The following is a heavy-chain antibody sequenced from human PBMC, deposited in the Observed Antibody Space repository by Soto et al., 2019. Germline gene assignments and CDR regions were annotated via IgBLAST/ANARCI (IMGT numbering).Heavy chain of an antibody. CDR1: GVSFNSYF. CDR2: ATRYGRS. CDR3: WTSGRRLPYSFDF. V-gene: IGHV4-34*01. J-gene: IGHJ3*01. Sequence: WETLSLTCAVYGVSFNSYFWNWVRQPPGKGLEWIGEATRYGRSNYNPSVKSRVTISKDTSNNHSSLQVRSLPAADTAVFYYWTSGRRLPYSFDFWGQGAMVTVSS. D-gene: IGHD1-1*01.